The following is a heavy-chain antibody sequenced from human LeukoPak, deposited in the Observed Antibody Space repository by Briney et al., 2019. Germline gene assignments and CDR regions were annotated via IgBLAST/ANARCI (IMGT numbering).Heavy chain of an antibody. CDR1: GFTFDDYA. V-gene: IGHV3-9*03. CDR3: ARDQYGYFSLDY. J-gene: IGHJ4*02. D-gene: IGHD5-18*01. CDR2: ISWNSGSI. Sequence: GRSLRLSCAASGFTFDDYAMHWVRQAPGKGLEWVSGISWNSGSIGYADSVKGRFTISRDNAKNSLYLQMNSLRAEDMALYYCARDQYGYFSLDYWGQGTLVTVSS.